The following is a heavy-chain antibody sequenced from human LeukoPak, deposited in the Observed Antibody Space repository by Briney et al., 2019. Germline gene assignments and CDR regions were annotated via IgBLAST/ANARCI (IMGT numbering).Heavy chain of an antibody. CDR2: IYSGGST. CDR3: ASYSGSYGWFDL. V-gene: IGHV3-66*02. J-gene: IGHJ5*02. Sequence: GGSLRLSCAASGFTVSSNYMSWVRQAPGKGLEWVSVIYSGGSTYYADSVKGRVTISRDNSKNTLYLQMNSMRAEDTAVYYCASYSGSYGWFDLWGRGTLVSVSS. CDR1: GFTVSSNY. D-gene: IGHD1-26*01.